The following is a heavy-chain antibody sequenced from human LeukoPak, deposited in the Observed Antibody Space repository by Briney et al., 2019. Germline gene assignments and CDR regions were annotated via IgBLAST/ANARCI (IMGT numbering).Heavy chain of an antibody. D-gene: IGHD3-10*01. V-gene: IGHV4-59*01. CDR1: GGSISSYY. CDR3: ARGRSSMVRGYYYYYMDV. J-gene: IGHJ6*03. Sequence: SETLPLTCTVSGGSISSYYWSWIRQPPGKGLEWIGYIYYSGSTNYNPSLKSRVTISVDTSKNQFSLKLSSVTAADTAVYYCARGRSSMVRGYYYYYMDVWGKGTTVTISS. CDR2: IYYSGST.